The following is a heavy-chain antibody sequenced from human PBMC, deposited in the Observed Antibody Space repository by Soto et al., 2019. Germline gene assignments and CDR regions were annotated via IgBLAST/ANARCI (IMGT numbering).Heavy chain of an antibody. D-gene: IGHD6-6*01. Sequence: ASVKVSCKASGYTFTSYDINWVRQATGQGLEWMGWMNPNSGNTGYAQKFQGRVTMTRNTSISTAYMELSSLRSEDTAVYYCARPITPISQLVPIVFDYWGQGTLVTVSS. J-gene: IGHJ4*02. CDR2: MNPNSGNT. V-gene: IGHV1-8*01. CDR3: ARPITPISQLVPIVFDY. CDR1: GYTFTSYD.